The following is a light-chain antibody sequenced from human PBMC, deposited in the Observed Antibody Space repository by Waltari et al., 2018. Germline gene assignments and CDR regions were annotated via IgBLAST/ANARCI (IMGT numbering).Light chain of an antibody. CDR2: LGS. CDR3: MQALPTPRT. Sequence: DIVMTQSPVSLPVTPGEPASISCRSSQSLLHSNTHNYLNWYVQKPGQPPQLLIYLGSNRASGVPDRFSGRGSGTYFTLKISRVETEDVGVYYCMQALPTPRTFGQGTKVEI. CDR1: QSLLHSNTHNY. J-gene: IGKJ1*01. V-gene: IGKV2-28*01.